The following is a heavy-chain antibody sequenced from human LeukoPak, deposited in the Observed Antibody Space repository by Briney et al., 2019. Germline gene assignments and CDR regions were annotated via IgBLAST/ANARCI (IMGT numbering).Heavy chain of an antibody. Sequence: SETLSLTCTVSGGSIGWDYWSWIRQSAGKGLEWIGRIYKSGTTNYNPSFRSRDTMSVDTSKNHFSLTLTSVTAADTAVYYCAREESYQDTNGYSYFFDSWGQGSLVTVSS. CDR2: IYKSGTT. CDR3: AREESYQDTNGYSYFFDS. V-gene: IGHV4-4*07. D-gene: IGHD3-22*01. CDR1: GGSIGWDY. J-gene: IGHJ4*02.